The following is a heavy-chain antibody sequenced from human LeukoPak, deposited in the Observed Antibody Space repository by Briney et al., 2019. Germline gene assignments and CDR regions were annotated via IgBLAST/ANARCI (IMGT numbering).Heavy chain of an antibody. D-gene: IGHD5-18*01. CDR1: GFTFSSYA. CDR2: ISGSGGST. V-gene: IGHV3-23*01. J-gene: IGHJ3*02. Sequence: GGSLRLSCAASGFTFSSYAMSWVRQAPGKGLEWVSAISGSGGSTYYADTVKGRFTISRDNSKNTLYLQMNSLRAEDTAVYYCAKTVQLWLHACDIWGQGTMVTVSS. CDR3: AKTVQLWLHACDI.